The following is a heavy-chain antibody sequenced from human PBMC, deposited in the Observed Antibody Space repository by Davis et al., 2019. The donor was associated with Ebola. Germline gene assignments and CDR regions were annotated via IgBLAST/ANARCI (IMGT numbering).Heavy chain of an antibody. J-gene: IGHJ4*02. V-gene: IGHV3-21*04. Sequence: GGSLRLSCAASGFTVSSNYMSWVRQAPGKGLEWVSCISSSSTYIYYGDSVKGRFTISRDNAKNSLYLQMNSLRADDTAVYYCARVAYDYIWGSYRYTDPLWGQGTLVTVSS. D-gene: IGHD3-16*02. CDR3: ARVAYDYIWGSYRYTDPL. CDR2: ISSSSTYI. CDR1: GFTVSSNY.